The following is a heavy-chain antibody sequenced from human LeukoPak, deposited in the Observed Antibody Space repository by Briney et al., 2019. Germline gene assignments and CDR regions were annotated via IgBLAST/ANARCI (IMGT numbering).Heavy chain of an antibody. D-gene: IGHD6-19*01. CDR1: GGSISSSSYY. CDR3: ARLAVAGNFDDY. J-gene: IGHJ4*02. CDR2: IYYSGST. V-gene: IGHV4-39*01. Sequence: SETLSLTCTVSGGSISSSSYYWGWLRQPPGKGLEWIGSIYYSGSTYYNPSLKSRVTISVDTSKNQFSLKLSSVTAADTAVYYCARLAVAGNFDDYWGQGTLVTVSS.